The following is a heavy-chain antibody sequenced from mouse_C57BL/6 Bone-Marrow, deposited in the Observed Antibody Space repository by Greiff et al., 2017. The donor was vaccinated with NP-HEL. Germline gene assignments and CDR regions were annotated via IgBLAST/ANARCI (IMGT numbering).Heavy chain of an antibody. Sequence: QVQLQQPGAELVKPGASVKLSCKASGYTFTSYWMHWVKQRPGQGLEWIGMIHPNSGSTNYNEKFKSKATLTADKSSSTSYMQLSILTSEDTAVYYCARWGDPETWFAYWGQGTLVTVSA. D-gene: IGHD2-13*01. V-gene: IGHV1-64*01. CDR2: IHPNSGST. CDR3: ARWGDPETWFAY. CDR1: GYTFTSYW. J-gene: IGHJ3*01.